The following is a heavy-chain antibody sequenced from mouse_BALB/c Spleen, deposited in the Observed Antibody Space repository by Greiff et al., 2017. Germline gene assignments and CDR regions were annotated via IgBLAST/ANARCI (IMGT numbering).Heavy chain of an antibody. CDR2: IWSDGGT. CDR3: AKIVYYVDY. Sequence: VKLMESGPGLVAPSQTLSITCTVSGFSLTSYGVSWVRQPPGKGLEWLGVIWSDGGTNYHTAIISRLSISKDNSKSQVFLILNSRQTDDTATYCCAKIVYYVDYWGQGTTLTVSS. CDR1: GFSLTSYG. J-gene: IGHJ2*01. V-gene: IGHV2-3*01.